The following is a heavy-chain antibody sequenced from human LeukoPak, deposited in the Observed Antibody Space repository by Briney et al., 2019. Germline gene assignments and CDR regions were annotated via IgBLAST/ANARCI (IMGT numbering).Heavy chain of an antibody. V-gene: IGHV3-9*01. CDR3: ARIDCSGGSCYSYFDY. J-gene: IGHJ4*02. CDR1: GFTFDDYA. D-gene: IGHD2-15*01. CDR2: ISWNSGTI. Sequence: GWSLRLSCAASGFTFDDYAMHWVRQAPGKGLEWVSGISWNSGTIGYADSVKGRFTISRDNAKNSLYLQMDSLRAEDTALYYCARIDCSGGSCYSYFDYWGQGTLVTVSS.